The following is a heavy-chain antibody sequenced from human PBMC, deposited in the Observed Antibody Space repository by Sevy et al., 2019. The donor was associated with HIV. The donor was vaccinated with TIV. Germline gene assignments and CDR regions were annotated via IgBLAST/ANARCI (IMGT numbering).Heavy chain of an antibody. Sequence: GGSLRLSCEASGFTFSAHAFHWVRQPPGKGLEWVALISYDGTHKYYSHSLKGRFTISRDKPRNTFYLHMNSLRFEDTAVYYCAREAGYTSGWWPGNYWGQGTLVTVSS. V-gene: IGHV3-30-3*01. D-gene: IGHD6-19*01. J-gene: IGHJ4*02. CDR1: GFTFSAHA. CDR2: ISYDGTHK. CDR3: AREAGYTSGWWPGNY.